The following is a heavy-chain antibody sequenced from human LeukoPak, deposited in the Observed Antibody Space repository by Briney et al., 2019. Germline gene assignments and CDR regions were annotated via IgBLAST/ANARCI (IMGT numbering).Heavy chain of an antibody. CDR3: ARIGTSSSWYGVVDWFDP. V-gene: IGHV3-48*04. Sequence: QSGGSLRLSCAASGFTFSSYWMHWVRQAPGKGLEWVSYISSSGSTIYYADSVKGRFTISRDNAKNSLYLQMNSLRAEDTAVYYCARIGTSSSWYGVVDWFDPWGQGTLVTVSS. D-gene: IGHD6-13*01. J-gene: IGHJ5*02. CDR2: ISSSGSTI. CDR1: GFTFSSYW.